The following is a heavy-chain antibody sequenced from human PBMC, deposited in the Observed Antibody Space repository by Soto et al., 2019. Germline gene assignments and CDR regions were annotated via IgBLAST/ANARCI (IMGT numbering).Heavy chain of an antibody. CDR1: GGTFSSYA. J-gene: IGHJ4*02. Sequence: SVKVSCKASGGTFSSYAISWVRQAPGQGLEWMGGIIPIFGTANYAQKFQGRVTITADESTSTAYMELSSLRSEDTAVYYCATSIIDAYYFDYWGQGTMVTVYS. CDR3: ATSIIDAYYFDY. V-gene: IGHV1-69*13. D-gene: IGHD3-16*02. CDR2: IIPIFGTA.